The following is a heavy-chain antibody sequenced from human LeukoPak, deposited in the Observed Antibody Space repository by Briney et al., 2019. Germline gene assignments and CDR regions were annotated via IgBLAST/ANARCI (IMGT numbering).Heavy chain of an antibody. J-gene: IGHJ3*02. D-gene: IGHD6-13*01. CDR3: ARVGRAITAAGFGAFDI. V-gene: IGHV3-48*04. Sequence: GGSLRLSCAASGFTFSSYSMNWVRQAPGKGLEWVSYIGTSGSSIYYADSEKGRFTISRDNAKKSFYLQMNSLRAEDTAVYYCARVGRAITAAGFGAFDIWGQGTMVIVSS. CDR2: IGTSGSSI. CDR1: GFTFSSYS.